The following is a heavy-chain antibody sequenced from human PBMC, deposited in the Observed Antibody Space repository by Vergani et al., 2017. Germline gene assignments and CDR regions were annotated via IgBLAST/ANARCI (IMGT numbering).Heavy chain of an antibody. CDR1: GYTFTSYY. D-gene: IGHD4-23*01. CDR2: INPSGGSP. V-gene: IGHV1-46*01. J-gene: IGHJ4*02. Sequence: QVQLVQSGAEVKKPGASVKVSCKASGYTFTSYYMHWVRQAPGQGLEWMGIINPSGGSPIFAQKFQGRVTMTRDTSTSTVYMELSSLRSEETAVYYCARDVGCYGGKGLDYWGQGTLVTVSS. CDR3: ARDVGCYGGKGLDY.